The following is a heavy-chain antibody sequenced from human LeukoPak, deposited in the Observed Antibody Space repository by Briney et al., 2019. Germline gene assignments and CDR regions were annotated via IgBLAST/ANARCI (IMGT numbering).Heavy chain of an antibody. Sequence: GGSLRLSCAASGFTFSSYSMSWVRQAPGKGLEWVSSISSSSSYIYYADSVKGRFTISRDNAKNSLYLQMNSLRAEDTAVYYCARDPHTYYDILTRFDPWGQGTLVTVSS. V-gene: IGHV3-21*01. CDR1: GFTFSSYS. CDR2: ISSSSSYI. D-gene: IGHD3-9*01. J-gene: IGHJ5*02. CDR3: ARDPHTYYDILTRFDP.